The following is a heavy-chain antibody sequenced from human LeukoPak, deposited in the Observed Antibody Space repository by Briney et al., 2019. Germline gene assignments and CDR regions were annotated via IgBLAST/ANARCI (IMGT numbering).Heavy chain of an antibody. CDR2: IYPGDSDT. J-gene: IGHJ6*03. Sequence: GESLKISCKGSGDSFTSYWIGWVRQMPGKGLEWKGIIYPGDSDTRYSPSFQGQVTISADKSISTAYLQWSSLKASDTAMYYCARHGVASYDFWSGYYNVEYYYYYYMDVWGKGTTVTVSS. V-gene: IGHV5-51*01. CDR1: GDSFTSYW. CDR3: ARHGVASYDFWSGYYNVEYYYYYYMDV. D-gene: IGHD3-3*01.